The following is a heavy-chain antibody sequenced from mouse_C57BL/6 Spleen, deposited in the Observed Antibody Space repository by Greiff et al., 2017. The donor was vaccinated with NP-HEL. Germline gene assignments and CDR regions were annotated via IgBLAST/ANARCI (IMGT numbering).Heavy chain of an antibody. V-gene: IGHV3-6*01. D-gene: IGHD3-3*01. CDR2: ISYDGSN. Sequence: VQLKESGPGLVKPSQSLSLTCSVTGYSITSGYYWNWIRQFPGNKLEWMGYISYDGSNNYNPSLKNRISITRDTSKNQFFLKLNSVTTEDTATYYCASGTAHDYWGQGTTLTVSS. J-gene: IGHJ2*01. CDR1: GYSITSGYY. CDR3: ASGTAHDY.